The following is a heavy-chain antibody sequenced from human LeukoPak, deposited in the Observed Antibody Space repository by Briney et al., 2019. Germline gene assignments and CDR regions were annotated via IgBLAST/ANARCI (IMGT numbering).Heavy chain of an antibody. J-gene: IGHJ4*02. D-gene: IGHD6-13*01. CDR1: GFTFSSNA. CDR3: ATDSSSWYFDF. Sequence: GGSLRLSCAASGFTFSSNAMSWVRQAPGKGLERVSGISGSGGSTSYADSVKGRFTISRDNSKNTLHLQMNSLRVEDTAVYYCATDSSSWYFDFWGQGALVTVSS. V-gene: IGHV3-23*01. CDR2: ISGSGGST.